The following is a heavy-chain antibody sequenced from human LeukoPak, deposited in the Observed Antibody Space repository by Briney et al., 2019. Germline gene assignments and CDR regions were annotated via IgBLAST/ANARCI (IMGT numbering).Heavy chain of an antibody. D-gene: IGHD3-10*01. CDR3: ARVWRFGFGELSPFDY. Sequence: SETLSLTCAVSGYSISSGYYRGWIRQPPGKGLEWIGSIYHSGSTYYNPSLKSRVTISVDTSKNQFSLKLSSVTAADTAVYYCARVWRFGFGELSPFDYWGQGTLVTVSS. V-gene: IGHV4-38-2*01. J-gene: IGHJ4*02. CDR2: IYHSGST. CDR1: GYSISSGYY.